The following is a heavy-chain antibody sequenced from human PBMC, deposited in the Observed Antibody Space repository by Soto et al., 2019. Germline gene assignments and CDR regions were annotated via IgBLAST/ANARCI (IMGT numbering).Heavy chain of an antibody. V-gene: IGHV1-69*12. Sequence: QVQLVQSGAEVKKPGSSVKVSCKASGGTFSSYAISWVRQAPGQGLEWMGGIIPIFGTADYAQKFQGRVTITAVESTSTAYMELSSLRSEDTAVYYCAKHYDNWDYYCGMDVWGQGTTVTVSS. J-gene: IGHJ6*02. CDR2: IIPIFGTA. D-gene: IGHD3-22*01. CDR3: AKHYDNWDYYCGMDV. CDR1: GGTFSSYA.